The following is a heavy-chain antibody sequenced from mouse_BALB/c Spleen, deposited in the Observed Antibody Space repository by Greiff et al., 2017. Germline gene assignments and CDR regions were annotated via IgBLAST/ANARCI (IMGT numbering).Heavy chain of an antibody. J-gene: IGHJ3*01. CDR2: ISDGGSYT. V-gene: IGHV5-4*02. D-gene: IGHD1-1*01. Sequence: EVKLMESGGGLVKPGGSLKLSCAASGFTFSDYYMYWVRQTPEKRLEWVATISDGGSYTYYPDSVKGRFTISRDNAKNNLYLQMSSLKSEDTAMYYCARGDYYGSSWFAYWGQGTLVTVSA. CDR1: GFTFSDYY. CDR3: ARGDYYGSSWFAY.